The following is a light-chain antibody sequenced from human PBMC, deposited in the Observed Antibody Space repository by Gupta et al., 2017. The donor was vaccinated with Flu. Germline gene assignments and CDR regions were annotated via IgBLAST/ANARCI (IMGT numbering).Light chain of an antibody. CDR2: EVT. CDR3: SAYTSNRGV. CDR1: SNDVGGYNF. Sequence: QSITISCTGTSNDVGGYNFVSWYQQHPGKDPKLMIYEVTNRPSGVSNRFSGSKSGNTAALTISGLQAEDEADYYCSAYTSNRGVFGGGTELTVL. V-gene: IGLV2-14*01. J-gene: IGLJ3*02.